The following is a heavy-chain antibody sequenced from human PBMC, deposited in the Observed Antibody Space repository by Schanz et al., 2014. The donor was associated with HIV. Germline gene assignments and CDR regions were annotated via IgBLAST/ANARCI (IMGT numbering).Heavy chain of an antibody. D-gene: IGHD2-8*01. V-gene: IGHV3-13*01. CDR1: GFTFSTYD. Sequence: EVQLLESGGGLEQPGGSLRLSCAASGFTFSTYDMHWVRQVTGKGLEWVSAIGTAADTYYSDSVKGRFTISRDNSKNTLYLQMNSLRAEDTAVYYCARDRMVYAQAPLYYFDYWGQGTLVTVSS. J-gene: IGHJ4*02. CDR2: IGTAADT. CDR3: ARDRMVYAQAPLYYFDY.